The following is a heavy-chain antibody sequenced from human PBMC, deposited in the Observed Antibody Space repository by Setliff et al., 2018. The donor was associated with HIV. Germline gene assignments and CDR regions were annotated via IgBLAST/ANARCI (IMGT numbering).Heavy chain of an antibody. V-gene: IGHV4-61*02. Sequence: SETLSLTCTVSGVSINTGSFYWNWIRQPAGKGLEWIGRIYTSGSTSYTPSLKSRVSISVDTSKNQFSLKLNSVTATDTAMYYCARVAFYGPGSHDYFDHWGHGILVSLL. CDR2: IYTSGST. CDR1: GVSINTGSFY. D-gene: IGHD3-10*01. J-gene: IGHJ4*01. CDR3: ARVAFYGPGSHDYFDH.